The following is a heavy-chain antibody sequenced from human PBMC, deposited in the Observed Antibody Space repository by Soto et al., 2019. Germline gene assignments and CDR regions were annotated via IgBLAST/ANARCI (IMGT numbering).Heavy chain of an antibody. CDR3: ARSRYGSGRYYYYMDV. CDR2: IYYSGST. CDR1: GGSISSSSYY. D-gene: IGHD3-10*01. J-gene: IGHJ6*03. V-gene: IGHV4-39*01. Sequence: SETLSLTCTVSGGSISSSSYYWGWIRQPPGKGLEWIGSIYYSGSTYYNPSLKSRVTISVDTSKNQFSLKLSSVTAADTAVYYCARSRYGSGRYYYYMDVWGKGTTVTVSS.